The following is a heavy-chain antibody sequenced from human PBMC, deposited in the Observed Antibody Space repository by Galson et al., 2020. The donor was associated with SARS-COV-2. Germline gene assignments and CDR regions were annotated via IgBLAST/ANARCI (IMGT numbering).Heavy chain of an antibody. Sequence: GESLKISCAASGFSFSSYAMFWVRQAPGQGLEWVAAISDDESNKFYADSVKGRFTISRDNSKNTLHLQMNYLTTEDTAMYYCARDPYSRSRVLSRWFDPWGQGTLVTVSS. CDR1: GFSFSSYA. CDR2: ISDDESNK. V-gene: IGHV3-30*01. J-gene: IGHJ5*02. CDR3: ARDPYSRSRVLSRWFDP. D-gene: IGHD6-13*01.